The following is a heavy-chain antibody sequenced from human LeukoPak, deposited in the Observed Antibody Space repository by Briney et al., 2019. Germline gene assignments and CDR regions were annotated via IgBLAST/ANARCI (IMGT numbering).Heavy chain of an antibody. V-gene: IGHV1-8*01. CDR1: GYTFSRYD. CDR2: MDPDSGNT. CDR3: ARGHGSSSWYNRWFDP. D-gene: IGHD6-13*01. Sequence: ASVKVSCKASGYTFSRYDINWVREATGQGLEWMGWMDPDSGNTAYAQKFQGRVTMTRNTSITTAYMELSSLRSEDTAVYYCARGHGSSSWYNRWFDPWGQGTLVIVSS. J-gene: IGHJ5*02.